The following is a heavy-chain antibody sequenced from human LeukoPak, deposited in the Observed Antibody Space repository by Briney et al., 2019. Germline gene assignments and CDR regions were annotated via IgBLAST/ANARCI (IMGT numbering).Heavy chain of an antibody. CDR1: GGSISSGGDY. D-gene: IGHD4-23*01. CDR3: ARAAWRGSNSRDAFDI. CDR2: ISYSGTT. J-gene: IGHJ3*02. Sequence: SETLSLTCTVSGGSISSGGDYWSWIRQPPGKGLEWIGYISYSGTTYYSPSLQSRITISLDTSKNQFSLELSSVTAADTAVYYCARAAWRGSNSRDAFDIWGLGTVVTVSS. V-gene: IGHV4-31*03.